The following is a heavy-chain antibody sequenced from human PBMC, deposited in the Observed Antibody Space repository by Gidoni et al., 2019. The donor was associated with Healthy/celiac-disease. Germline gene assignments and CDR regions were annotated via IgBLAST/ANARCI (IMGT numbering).Heavy chain of an antibody. V-gene: IGHV4-61*01. D-gene: IGHD6-19*01. Sequence: QVQLQESGPGLVKPSETMSLTCTVSGGSVSCGSYYWSWIRQPPGKGLVWIGYIYYSGSTNYNPSLKSRFTISVDTSKNQFSLKLSSVTAADTAVYYCARDKSSGWYHGFDYWGQGTLVTVSS. CDR2: IYYSGST. J-gene: IGHJ4*02. CDR3: ARDKSSGWYHGFDY. CDR1: GGSVSCGSYY.